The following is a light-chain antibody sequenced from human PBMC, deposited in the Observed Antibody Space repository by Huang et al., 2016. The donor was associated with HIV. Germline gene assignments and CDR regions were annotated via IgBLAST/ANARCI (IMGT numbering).Light chain of an antibody. J-gene: IGKJ4*01. CDR3: QPYDKWTPGLT. V-gene: IGKV3D-15*01. CDR1: QNVRNN. CDR2: ETS. Sequence: GGRATLSCRASQNVRNNLAWYQQKTGQAPRLLIYETSTRASGIPARFSGSGSATDFTLTISGLQSEDFAIYYCQPYDKWTPGLTFGGGTKVEI.